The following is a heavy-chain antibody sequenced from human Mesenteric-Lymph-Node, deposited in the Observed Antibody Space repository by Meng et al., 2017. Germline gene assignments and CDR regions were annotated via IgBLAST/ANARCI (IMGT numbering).Heavy chain of an antibody. V-gene: IGHV1-24*01. CDR3: ARGAYYYYDSSGYYYDHFDY. D-gene: IGHD3-22*01. J-gene: IGHJ4*02. CDR1: GYTLTELS. CDR2: FDPEDGET. Sequence: ASVKVSCKVSGYTLTELSMHWVRQAPGKGLEWMGGFDPEDGETIYAQKFQGRVTITADESTSTAYMELSSLRSEDTAVYYCARGAYYYYDSSGYYYDHFDYWGQGTLVTVSS.